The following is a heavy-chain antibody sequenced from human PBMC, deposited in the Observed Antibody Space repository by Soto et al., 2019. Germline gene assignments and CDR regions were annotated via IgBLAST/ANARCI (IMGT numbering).Heavy chain of an antibody. J-gene: IGHJ4*02. V-gene: IGHV3-23*01. CDR1: GFTFSSYA. CDR3: ANEPSY. CDR2: ITGSGDST. Sequence: GVSLRLSCAASGFTFSSYAMNWVRQAPGKGLEWVSTITGSGDSTYYADSVKGRFTISRDNSKNTLYVQMISLRAEDTAIYFCANEPSYWGEGTLGTVSS.